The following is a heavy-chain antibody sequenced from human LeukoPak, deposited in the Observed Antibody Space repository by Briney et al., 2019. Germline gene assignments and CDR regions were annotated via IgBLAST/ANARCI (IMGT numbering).Heavy chain of an antibody. D-gene: IGHD1-26*01. J-gene: IGHJ4*02. CDR3: AREGSGTYGDYFDY. CDR2: INPSGYST. Sequence: ASVKVSCKASGYTFTNYYIHWVRQAPGQGPEWMGIINPSGYSTSYAQKFQGRVTMTRDMSTSTVYMEVNSLTSEDTAVYYCAREGSGTYGDYFDYWGQGTLVTVSS. CDR1: GYTFTNYY. V-gene: IGHV1-46*01.